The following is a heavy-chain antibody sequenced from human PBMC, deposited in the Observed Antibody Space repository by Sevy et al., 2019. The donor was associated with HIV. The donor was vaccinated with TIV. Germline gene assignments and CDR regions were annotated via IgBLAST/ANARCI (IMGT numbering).Heavy chain of an antibody. CDR1: GGSVSSGSYY. Sequence: SETLSLTCTVSGGSVSSGSYYWSWIRQPPGKGLEWIGYIYYSGSTNYNPSLKSRVTISVDTSKNQFSLMLSSVTAADTAVYYCASFYCSGGSCYFDYWGQGTLVTVSS. CDR3: ASFYCSGGSCYFDY. V-gene: IGHV4-61*01. D-gene: IGHD2-15*01. CDR2: IYYSGST. J-gene: IGHJ4*02.